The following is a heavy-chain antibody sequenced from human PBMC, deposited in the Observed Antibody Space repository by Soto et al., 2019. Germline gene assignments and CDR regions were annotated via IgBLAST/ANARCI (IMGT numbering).Heavy chain of an antibody. J-gene: IGHJ4*02. Sequence: EVQLVESGGGLVKPGGSLRLSCAASGFTFSSYSMNWVRQAPGKGLEWVSSIISSSSYIYYADSVKGRFTISRDNAKNSLYLKMNSLRAADTAVYNCAAYCSGGSCYRRAFDYWGQGPLVTVSS. CDR2: IISSSSYI. CDR3: AAYCSGGSCYRRAFDY. CDR1: GFTFSSYS. D-gene: IGHD2-15*01. V-gene: IGHV3-21*01.